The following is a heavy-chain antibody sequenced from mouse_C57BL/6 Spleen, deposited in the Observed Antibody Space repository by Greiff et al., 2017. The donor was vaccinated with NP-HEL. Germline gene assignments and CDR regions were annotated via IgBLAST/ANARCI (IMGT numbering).Heavy chain of an antibody. CDR2: IHPNSGST. CDR1: GYTFTSYW. J-gene: IGHJ2*01. V-gene: IGHV1-64*01. Sequence: VQLQQPGAELVKPGASVKLSCKASGYTFTSYWMHWVKQRPGQGLEWIGMIHPNSGSTNYNEKFKSKATLTVDKSSSTAYMQLSSLTSEDSAVYYCAKEEATVVAPVDYWGQGTTLTVSS. D-gene: IGHD1-1*01. CDR3: AKEEATVVAPVDY.